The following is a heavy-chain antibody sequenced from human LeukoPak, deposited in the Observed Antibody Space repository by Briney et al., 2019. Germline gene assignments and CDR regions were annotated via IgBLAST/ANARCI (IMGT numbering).Heavy chain of an antibody. D-gene: IGHD2-21*01. J-gene: IGHJ4*02. V-gene: IGHV3-23*01. CDR3: ARDVWGDRDSYFDN. CDR1: GFIFRSNA. CDR2: ISGNGGGDAT. Sequence: GGSLRLSCAASGFIFRSNAINWVRQAPGKGREWVSVISGNGGGDATYYADSVKGRFTISRDNSKNTVYLQMNSLRAEDTAVYYCARDVWGDRDSYFDNWGQGALVTVSS.